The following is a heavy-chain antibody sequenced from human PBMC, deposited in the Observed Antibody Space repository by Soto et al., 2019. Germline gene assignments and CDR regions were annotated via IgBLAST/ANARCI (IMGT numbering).Heavy chain of an antibody. Sequence: GGSLRLSCAASGFTFSSYAMSWVRQAPGKGLEWVSAISGSGGSTYYADSVKGRFTISRDNSKNTLYLQMNSLRAEDTAVYYCAKDGPVREDDVQIGYWSPDYYYYMDVWGKGTTVTVSS. CDR1: GFTFSSYA. J-gene: IGHJ6*03. CDR3: AKDGPVREDDVQIGYWSPDYYYYMDV. V-gene: IGHV3-23*01. CDR2: ISGSGGST. D-gene: IGHD3-22*01.